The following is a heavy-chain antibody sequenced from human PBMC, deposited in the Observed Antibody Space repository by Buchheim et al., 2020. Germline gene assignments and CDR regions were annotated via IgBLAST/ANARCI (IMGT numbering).Heavy chain of an antibody. V-gene: IGHV3-7*01. J-gene: IGHJ4*02. CDR2: INQEGSEK. CDR1: GFTVSRCW. Sequence: EVQLVETGGGLVQPGESLRLSCAASGFTVSRCWMYWVRQAPGKGLEWVANINQEGSEKHNVDSVKGRFTISRDNAKNSLDLQMNSLRADDTAVYYCVGSPYNSAVFDYWGQGAL. D-gene: IGHD6-19*01. CDR3: VGSPYNSAVFDY.